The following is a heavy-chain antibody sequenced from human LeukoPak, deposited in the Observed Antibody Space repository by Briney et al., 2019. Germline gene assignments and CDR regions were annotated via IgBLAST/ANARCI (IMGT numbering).Heavy chain of an antibody. CDR2: ISDSGRDT. Sequence: GGSLRLSCAASGFIFSNCAKNWVRQAPGKGLEWVSAISDSGRDTLYADSVKGRFTISRDNSKDTLHLQMNSLRAEDTAVYYCAKADCSDIGCYVKDYWGQGTLVTVAS. J-gene: IGHJ4*02. CDR1: GFIFSNCA. CDR3: AKADCSDIGCYVKDY. D-gene: IGHD2-2*01. V-gene: IGHV3-23*01.